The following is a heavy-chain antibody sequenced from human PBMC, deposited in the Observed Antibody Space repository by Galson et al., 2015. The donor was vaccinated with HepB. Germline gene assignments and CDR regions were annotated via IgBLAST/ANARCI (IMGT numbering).Heavy chain of an antibody. CDR3: AREGGAVAEYGMDV. Sequence: SLRLSCAASGFTFSSYWMHWVRQAPGKGLVWVSRINSDGSSTSYADSVKGRFTISRDNAKNTLYLQMNSLRAEDTAVYYCAREGGAVAEYGMDVWGQGTTVTVSS. D-gene: IGHD6-19*01. J-gene: IGHJ6*02. CDR2: INSDGSST. CDR1: GFTFSSYW. V-gene: IGHV3-74*01.